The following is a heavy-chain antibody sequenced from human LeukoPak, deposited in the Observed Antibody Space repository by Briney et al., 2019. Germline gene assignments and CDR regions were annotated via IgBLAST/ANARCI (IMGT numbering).Heavy chain of an antibody. CDR3: ARGAMATTPFFDF. J-gene: IGHJ4*02. CDR2: VYYTRST. V-gene: IGHV4-59*01. CDR1: GGSISNYY. Sequence: KPSETLSLTCPVSGGSISNYYYWTWIRQPPGKGLEWIGYVYYTRSTNFNPSLKSRVTMSLDTSRNQFSLKLTSLTAADTAVYYCARGAMATTPFFDFWAQGTLVTVSS. D-gene: IGHD5-24*01.